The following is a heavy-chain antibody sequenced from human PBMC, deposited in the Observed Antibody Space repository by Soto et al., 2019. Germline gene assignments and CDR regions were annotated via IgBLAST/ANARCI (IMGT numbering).Heavy chain of an antibody. V-gene: IGHV3-48*01. CDR2: ISSSSSTI. J-gene: IGHJ6*02. D-gene: IGHD3-10*01. CDR1: GFTFSSYS. CDR3: ARVVEWFGDRYYYGMDV. Sequence: EVQLVESGGGLVQPGGSLRLSCAASGFTFSSYSMNWVRQAPGKGQEWVSFISSSSSTIYYADSVKGRFTIPRDNAKNSLYLQMNSLRAEDTAVYYCARVVEWFGDRYYYGMDVWGQGTTVTVSS.